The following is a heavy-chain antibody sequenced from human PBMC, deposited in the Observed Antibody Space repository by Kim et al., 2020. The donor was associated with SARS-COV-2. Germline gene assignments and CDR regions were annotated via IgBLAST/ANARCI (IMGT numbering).Heavy chain of an antibody. V-gene: IGHV4-34*01. CDR1: GGSFSGFY. Sequence: SETLSLTCAVYGGSFSGFYWSWIRQPPGRGLEWIGEINHSGRTNYNPSLKSRGTISVDTSKNQFSLRLTSVTAAATAVYYCAGRLSNTSGLGSYYFALWG. J-gene: IGHJ2*01. CDR3: AGRLSNTSGLGSYYFAL. CDR2: INHSGRT. D-gene: IGHD3-10*01.